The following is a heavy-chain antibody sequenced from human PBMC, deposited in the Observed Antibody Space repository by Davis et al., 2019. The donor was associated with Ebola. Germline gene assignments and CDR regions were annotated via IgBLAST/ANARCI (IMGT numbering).Heavy chain of an antibody. V-gene: IGHV5-51*01. Sequence: GESLKISCKDSGNSFTSHWIGWVRQMPGKGLDWMGIIYTGDSDTRYSPSFRGQVTISADKSTSSAYLQWSSLKASDTAMYYCANWGEAGDYTHGAWGQGTLVTVSS. CDR2: IYTGDSDT. D-gene: IGHD4-17*01. CDR1: GNSFTSHW. CDR3: ANWGEAGDYTHGA. J-gene: IGHJ5*02.